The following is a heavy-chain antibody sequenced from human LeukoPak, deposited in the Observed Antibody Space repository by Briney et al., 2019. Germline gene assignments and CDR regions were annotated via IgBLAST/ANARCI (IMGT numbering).Heavy chain of an antibody. CDR1: GFTFSSYS. D-gene: IGHD5/OR15-5a*01. CDR3: ARDSVHCCIFDY. CDR2: ISSSSSYI. J-gene: IGHJ4*02. V-gene: IGHV3-21*01. Sequence: GGSLRLSCAASGFTFSSYSMNWVRQAPGKGLEWVSSISSSSSYIYYADSVKGRFTISRDNAKNSLYLQMNSLRAEDTAVYYCARDSVHCCIFDYWGQGTLVTVPS.